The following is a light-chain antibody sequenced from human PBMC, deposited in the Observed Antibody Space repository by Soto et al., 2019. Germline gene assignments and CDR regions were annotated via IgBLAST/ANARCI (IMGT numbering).Light chain of an antibody. Sequence: SALTQPASVSRSPGQSITISCTGTSSDVGGYNYVSWYQQLPGKAPKLMIYEVSHRPSGVSNRFSGSKSGNTASLTISGLQAEDEADYYCSSYTSSTSYVFGPGTQVTV. V-gene: IGLV2-14*01. CDR2: EVS. CDR1: SSDVGGYNY. CDR3: SSYTSSTSYV. J-gene: IGLJ1*01.